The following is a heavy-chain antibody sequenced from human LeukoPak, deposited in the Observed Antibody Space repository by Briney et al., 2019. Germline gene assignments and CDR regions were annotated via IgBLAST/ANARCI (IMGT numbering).Heavy chain of an antibody. CDR3: ASLQWELLHFDY. Sequence: SETLSLTCTVSGGSISSGSYYWGWIRQPPGKGLEWIGSIYHSGSTYYNPSLKSRVTISVDTSKNQFSLKLSSVTAADTAVYYCASLQWELLHFDYWGQGALVTVSS. CDR1: GGSISSGSYY. CDR2: IYHSGST. J-gene: IGHJ4*02. V-gene: IGHV4-39*07. D-gene: IGHD1-26*01.